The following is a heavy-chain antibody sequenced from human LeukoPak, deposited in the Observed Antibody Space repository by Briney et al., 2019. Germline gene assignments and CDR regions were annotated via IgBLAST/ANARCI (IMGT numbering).Heavy chain of an antibody. CDR1: GGSINNYY. CDR3: VRQPSRGNPGFAFDY. CDR2: IYSSGST. V-gene: IGHV4-59*08. J-gene: IGHJ4*02. Sequence: SETLSLTCTVSGGSINNYYWSWIRQSPGKGLEWIAYIYSSGSTNYNPSLKSRVTISVDTSKNQFSLKMSSLTAADTAVYYCVRQPSRGNPGFAFDYWGQGTLVTVSS. D-gene: IGHD5-12*01.